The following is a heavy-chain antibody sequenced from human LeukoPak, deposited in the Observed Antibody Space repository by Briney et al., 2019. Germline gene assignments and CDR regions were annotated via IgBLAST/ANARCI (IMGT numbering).Heavy chain of an antibody. D-gene: IGHD3-22*01. CDR2: ISGSGGST. J-gene: IGHJ3*01. Sequence: GGSLRLSCAASGFTFSTYSMNWVRQAPGKGLEWVSVISGSGGSTDYADSVKGRFTISRDNSKNTVYLQMNSLRDEDTAVYYCAKDQPYDRSGYHDAFDLWGQGTMVTVSA. V-gene: IGHV3-23*01. CDR1: GFTFSTYS. CDR3: AKDQPYDRSGYHDAFDL.